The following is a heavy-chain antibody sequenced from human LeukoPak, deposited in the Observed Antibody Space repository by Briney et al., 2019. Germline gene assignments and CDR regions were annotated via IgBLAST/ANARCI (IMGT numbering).Heavy chain of an antibody. J-gene: IGHJ6*02. Sequence: SETLSLTCAVYGGSFSGYHWSWIRQPPGKGLEWIGEINHSGSTNYNPSLKSRVTISVDTSKNQFPLKLSSVTAADTAVYYCARGTHCSGGSCYSVYGMDVWGQGTTVTVSS. CDR1: GGSFSGYH. CDR3: ARGTHCSGGSCYSVYGMDV. CDR2: INHSGST. V-gene: IGHV4-34*01. D-gene: IGHD2-15*01.